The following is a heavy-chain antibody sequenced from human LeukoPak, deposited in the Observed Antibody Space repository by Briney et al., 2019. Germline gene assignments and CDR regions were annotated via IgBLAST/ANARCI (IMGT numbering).Heavy chain of an antibody. Sequence: SETLSLTCTVSGGSISSYYWNWIRQPPGKGLEWIGYIYYSGSTNYNPSLKSRVTISVDTSKNQFSLKLSSVTAADTAVYYCARDGNYYDSSGYYSYYFDYWGQGTLVTVSS. CDR2: IYYSGST. D-gene: IGHD3-22*01. CDR1: GGSISSYY. V-gene: IGHV4-59*01. J-gene: IGHJ4*02. CDR3: ARDGNYYDSSGYYSYYFDY.